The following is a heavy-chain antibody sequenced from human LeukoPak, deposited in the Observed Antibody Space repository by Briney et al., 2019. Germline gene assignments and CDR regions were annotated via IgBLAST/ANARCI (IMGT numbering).Heavy chain of an antibody. D-gene: IGHD3-22*01. J-gene: IGHJ3*02. V-gene: IGHV3-23*01. CDR3: AKDPGLDAFDI. Sequence: GGSLRLSCAASGSTFSSYAMSWVRQPPGKGLEWVSATRGGGSGTHYADSVKGRFTISRDSSNNTLSLQMNSLRAEDTAVYFCAKDPGLDAFDIWGQGTMVTVSS. CDR2: TRGGGSGT. CDR1: GSTFSSYA.